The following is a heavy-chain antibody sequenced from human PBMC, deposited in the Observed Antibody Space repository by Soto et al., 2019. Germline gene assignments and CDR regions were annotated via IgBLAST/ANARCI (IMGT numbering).Heavy chain of an antibody. V-gene: IGHV3-23*01. Sequence: GGSLRLSCAASGFTFSSYAMSWVRQAPGKGLEWVSAISGSGGSTYYADSVKGRFTISRDNSKNTLYLQMNSLRAEDTAVYYCAKDGRTAPNTAMVKWYFDLWGRGTLVTVSS. J-gene: IGHJ2*01. CDR2: ISGSGGST. D-gene: IGHD5-18*01. CDR3: AKDGRTAPNTAMVKWYFDL. CDR1: GFTFSSYA.